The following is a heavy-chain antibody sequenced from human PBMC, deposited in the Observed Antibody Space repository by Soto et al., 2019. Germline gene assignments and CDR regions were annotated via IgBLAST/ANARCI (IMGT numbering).Heavy chain of an antibody. CDR3: ASGYRDSYEH. D-gene: IGHD2-21*02. V-gene: IGHV4-4*07. CDR1: GGSISSNY. J-gene: IGHJ1*01. Sequence: QVQLQESGPGLVKPSETLSLTCNVSGGSISSNYWSWIRQPAGKGLEWIGRIYSSGSTNYNPSLKSRVTMSLDTSKNQFSLKLTSVTDAETAVYYCASGYRDSYEHWGQGTLVTVSS. CDR2: IYSSGST.